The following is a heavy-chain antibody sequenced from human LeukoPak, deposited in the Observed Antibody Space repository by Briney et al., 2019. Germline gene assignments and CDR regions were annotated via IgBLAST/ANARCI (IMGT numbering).Heavy chain of an antibody. V-gene: IGHV3-30*02. CDR3: AKELVYLVRGYSGDDRCAVDY. D-gene: IGHD5-12*01. Sequence: GASLKLSCTASGYTFSSYCMHWVRQAPGKGLEWVAFIQHDGSNKYYAHSLKGRFTITRDNSKNTVYMQLNSLRAEDTAVYYCAKELVYLVRGYSGDDRCAVDYWGQGTLVTVSS. CDR1: GYTFSSYC. J-gene: IGHJ4*02. CDR2: IQHDGSNK.